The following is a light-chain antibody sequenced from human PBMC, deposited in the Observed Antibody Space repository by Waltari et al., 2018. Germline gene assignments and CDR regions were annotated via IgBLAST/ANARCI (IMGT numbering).Light chain of an antibody. CDR2: EVS. CDR3: SSYAGGNTVL. CDR1: SSDIGGYNR. V-gene: IGLV2-8*01. J-gene: IGLJ2*01. Sequence: QAALTKPPSLSGSPGQSVTLSCTGTSSDIGGYNRVSWFQQHPVKAPKLMIYEVSQRPSGVSDRFSGSKSGNTASLTISGLQAEDEADYYCSSYAGGNTVLFGGGTRLTVL.